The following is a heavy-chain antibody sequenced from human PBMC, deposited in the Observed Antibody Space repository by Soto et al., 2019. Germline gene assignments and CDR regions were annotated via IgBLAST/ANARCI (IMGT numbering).Heavy chain of an antibody. Sequence: ASVKVSCKASGYTFTSYGISWVRQAPGQGLEWMGWISAYNGNTNYAQKLQGRVTMTTDTSTSTAYMELRSLRSDDTAVYYCARDWLGGYEGGWFDPWGQGTLVTVS. J-gene: IGHJ5*02. D-gene: IGHD5-12*01. CDR2: ISAYNGNT. CDR1: GYTFTSYG. V-gene: IGHV1-18*01. CDR3: ARDWLGGYEGGWFDP.